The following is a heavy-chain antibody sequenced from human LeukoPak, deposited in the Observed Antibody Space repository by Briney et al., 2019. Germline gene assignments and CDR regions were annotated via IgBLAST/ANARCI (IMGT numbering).Heavy chain of an antibody. CDR3: AREDVDIAVAASGAFDI. D-gene: IGHD6-19*01. CDR2: IISDGSTT. V-gene: IGHV3-74*01. J-gene: IGHJ3*02. Sequence: PGGSLRLSCAASKFTFSTYWMHWVRQAPGKGLVWVSRIISDGSTTSYADSVKGRFTISRDNAKNTLYLQMNSLRAEDTAVYYCAREDVDIAVAASGAFDIWGQGTMVTVSS. CDR1: KFTFSTYW.